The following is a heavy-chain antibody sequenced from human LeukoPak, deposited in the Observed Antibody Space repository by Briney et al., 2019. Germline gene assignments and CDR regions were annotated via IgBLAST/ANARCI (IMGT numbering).Heavy chain of an antibody. CDR2: ISSASNHI. J-gene: IGHJ4*02. V-gene: IGHV3-21*01. Sequence: GGSLRLSCAGSGFSFSAYSMNWVRQAPGKGREWVAYISSASNHIHYGDSVKGRFTISRDNARNSVSLQMNSLRAEDTAVYYCARDKKNYCCSDYWGRGPLVTVSS. D-gene: IGHD3-10*01. CDR3: ARDKKNYCCSDY. CDR1: GFSFSAYS.